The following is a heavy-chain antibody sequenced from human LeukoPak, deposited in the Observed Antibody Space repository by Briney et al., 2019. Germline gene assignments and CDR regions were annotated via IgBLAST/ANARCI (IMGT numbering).Heavy chain of an antibody. Sequence: GASVKVSCKASGYTFTNYGISWVRQAPGQGLEWMGWISAYSGYTNHAQKLQGRVTMTTDTSTSTAYMELRSLRSDDTAVYYCARVGEDSSGYDPNAFDIWGQGTMVTVSS. J-gene: IGHJ3*02. D-gene: IGHD5-12*01. CDR2: ISAYSGYT. CDR1: GYTFTNYG. CDR3: ARVGEDSSGYDPNAFDI. V-gene: IGHV1-18*01.